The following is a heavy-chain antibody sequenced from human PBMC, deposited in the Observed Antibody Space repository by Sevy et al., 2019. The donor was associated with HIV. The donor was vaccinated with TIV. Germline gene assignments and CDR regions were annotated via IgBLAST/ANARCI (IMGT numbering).Heavy chain of an antibody. CDR1: GYSFTDYW. D-gene: IGHD3-16*01. CDR3: ARGARGTLPSYYYYTLNI. V-gene: IGHV5-51*01. J-gene: IGHJ6*02. CDR2: IYPGHSDT. Sequence: GESLKISCKGSGYSFTDYWIGWVRQKPGKGLEWMGIIYPGHSDTIYSPSFQGQVTISVDKSISTAYLQWSSLKASDTAIFYCARGARGTLPSYYYYTLNIWGQGTTVTVSS.